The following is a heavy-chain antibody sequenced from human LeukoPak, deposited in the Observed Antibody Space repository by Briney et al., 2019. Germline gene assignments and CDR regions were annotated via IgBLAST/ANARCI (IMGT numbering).Heavy chain of an antibody. V-gene: IGHV4-34*01. CDR3: ARESGRMVRGVGAKVNWFDP. Sequence: SETLSLTCAVYGGSFSGYYWSWIRQLPGKGLEWIGEINHSGSTNYNPSLKSRVTISVDTSKNQFSLKLSSVTAADTAVYYCARESGRMVRGVGAKVNWFDPWGQGTLVTVSS. D-gene: IGHD3-10*01. CDR1: GGSFSGYY. CDR2: INHSGST. J-gene: IGHJ5*02.